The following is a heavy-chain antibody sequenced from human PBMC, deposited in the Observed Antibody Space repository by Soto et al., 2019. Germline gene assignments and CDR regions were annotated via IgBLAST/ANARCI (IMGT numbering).Heavy chain of an antibody. Sequence: QVQLVQSGAEVKKPGSSVKVSCRASGGTFSSYAISWVRQAPGQGLEWMGGIIPIFGTANYAQKFQGRVTMTADESTSTAYTERSSVSSEDTAVYYCATGGDCISTGCWAYGMDVWGQGTTVTVS. CDR2: IIPIFGTA. CDR3: ATGGDCISTGCWAYGMDV. CDR1: GGTFSSYA. V-gene: IGHV1-69*12. J-gene: IGHJ6*02. D-gene: IGHD2-2*01.